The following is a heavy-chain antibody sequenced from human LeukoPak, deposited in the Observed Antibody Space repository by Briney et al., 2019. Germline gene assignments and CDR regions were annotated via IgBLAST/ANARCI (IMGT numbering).Heavy chain of an antibody. D-gene: IGHD2-2*02. CDR1: GFTFNSYA. J-gene: IGHJ6*03. Sequence: GGSLRLPCAASGFTFNSYAMNWVRQAPGKGLEWVSVISGSGSSTYYADSVKGRFTISRDNSKNTLYLQMNSLRAEDTAVYYCAKPEGYCSSSSCYNSLYYYYYYMDVWGKGTTVTVSS. CDR2: ISGSGSST. CDR3: AKPEGYCSSSSCYNSLYYYYYYMDV. V-gene: IGHV3-23*01.